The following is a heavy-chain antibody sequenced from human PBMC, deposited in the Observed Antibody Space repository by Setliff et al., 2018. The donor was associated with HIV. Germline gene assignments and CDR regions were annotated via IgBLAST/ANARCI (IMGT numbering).Heavy chain of an antibody. J-gene: IGHJ4*02. CDR2: ISTFDRSI. Sequence: ASVKVSCKSSGCIFIRYYIFWVRQAPGQGLEWMGWISTFDRSINYDDKFEGRITMTTDTSTSTAYMELRGLISADTAVYFCARAPRIFPEFDNPHPHFDHWGQGTLVTVSS. V-gene: IGHV1-18*04. CDR1: GCIFIRYY. D-gene: IGHD3-3*01. CDR3: ARAPRIFPEFDNPHPHFDH.